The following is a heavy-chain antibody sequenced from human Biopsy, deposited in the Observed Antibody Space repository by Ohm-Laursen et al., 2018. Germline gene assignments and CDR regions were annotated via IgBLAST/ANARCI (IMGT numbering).Heavy chain of an antibody. D-gene: IGHD3-9*01. CDR2: NIPILGTG. V-gene: IGHV1-69*06. CDR3: ATKLTGYFHH. Sequence: SSVKVSCKAPGGTFSNYGVNWVQQAPGQGLEWLGGNIPILGTGNYAQKFQDRVTVAADTSTSTATMELRSLRSDDTAVYYCATKLTGYFHHWGQGILVIVSS. J-gene: IGHJ1*01. CDR1: GGTFSNYG.